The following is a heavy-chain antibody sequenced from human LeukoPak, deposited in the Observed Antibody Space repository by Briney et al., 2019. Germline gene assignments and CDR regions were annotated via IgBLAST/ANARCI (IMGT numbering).Heavy chain of an antibody. CDR1: GYTFNSYD. J-gene: IGHJ4*02. CDR3: ARVLRYDFWSAYYFDY. CDR2: ISTYNGNT. V-gene: IGHV1-18*01. Sequence: ASVKVSCKASGYTFNSYDISWVRQAPREELEWMAWISTYNGNTNYALKVQGRATMTTDTSTSTAYMELRSLRSDDTAVYYCARVLRYDFWSAYYFDYWGQGTLVTVSS. D-gene: IGHD3-3*01.